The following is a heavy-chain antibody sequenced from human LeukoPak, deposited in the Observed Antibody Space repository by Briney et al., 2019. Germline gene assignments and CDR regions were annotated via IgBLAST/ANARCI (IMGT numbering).Heavy chain of an antibody. V-gene: IGHV3-43*01. Sequence: GGSLRLSCAASGFTFYDYTMHWVRQAPGKGLEWVSLISWDGGSTYYADSVKGRFTISRDNSKNSLYLQMNSLRAEDTAVYYCAKGDRVGVFDYWGQGTLVTVSS. D-gene: IGHD3-10*01. CDR2: ISWDGGST. CDR3: AKGDRVGVFDY. CDR1: GFTFYDYT. J-gene: IGHJ4*02.